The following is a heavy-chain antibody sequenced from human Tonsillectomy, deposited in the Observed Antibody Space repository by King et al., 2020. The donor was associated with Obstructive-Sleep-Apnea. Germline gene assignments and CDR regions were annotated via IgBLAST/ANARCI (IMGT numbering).Heavy chain of an antibody. CDR3: AKERIAVAGTRVYYGMDV. D-gene: IGHD6-19*01. CDR1: GFTFSSYA. J-gene: IGHJ6*02. V-gene: IGHV3-23*04. CDR2: ISGSGGST. Sequence: QLVQSGGGLVQPGGSLRLSCAASGFTFSSYAMSWVRQAPGKGLAGVSSISGSGGSTYYGDSVKGRFTISRDNSKNTLYLQMNSLRAEDTAVYYCAKERIAVAGTRVYYGMDVWGQGTTVTVSS.